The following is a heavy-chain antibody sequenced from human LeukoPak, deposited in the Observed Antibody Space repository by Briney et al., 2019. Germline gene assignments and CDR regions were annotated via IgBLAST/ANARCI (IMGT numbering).Heavy chain of an antibody. D-gene: IGHD2-8*01. Sequence: GESLKISCKGSGYRFTNYWIGWVRQMPGRGLEWMGIIYPGDSDTRHSPSFRGQVTISADKSISTAYLQWSSLKASDTAMYYCARRVTYCTNGVCSDRYYFDYWGQGTLVTVSS. CDR2: IYPGDSDT. CDR1: GYRFTNYW. V-gene: IGHV5-51*01. J-gene: IGHJ4*02. CDR3: ARRVTYCTNGVCSDRYYFDY.